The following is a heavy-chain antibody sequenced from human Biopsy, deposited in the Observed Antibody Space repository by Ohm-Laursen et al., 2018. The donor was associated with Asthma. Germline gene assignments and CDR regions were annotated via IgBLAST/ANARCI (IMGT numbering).Heavy chain of an antibody. J-gene: IGHJ4*02. V-gene: IGHV3-23*01. CDR1: GFAFSGYA. CDR2: ISSSGARR. CDR3: AKGQNSATSGYFYN. Sequence: GSLRLSYSASGFAFSGYAMSWVRQAPGKGLMWVSDISSSGARRNYADSVEGRFTISRDNSKNTLFLQMNSLRVDDTAIYFCAKGQNSATSGYFYNWGQGTLVTVSS. D-gene: IGHD3-22*01.